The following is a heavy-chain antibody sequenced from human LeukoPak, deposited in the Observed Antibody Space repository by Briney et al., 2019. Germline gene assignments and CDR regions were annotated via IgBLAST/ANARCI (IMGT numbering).Heavy chain of an antibody. CDR3: ARDRSYYDSWSGYRIDY. Sequence: GGSLRLSCAASGFTFSSYWMSWVGQAPGKGLEGVANIKQDGSEKYYVDSVKGRFTISRDNAKNSLYLQMNSLRAEDTGVYYCARDRSYYDSWSGYRIDYWGQGTLVTVSS. CDR1: GFTFSSYW. CDR2: IKQDGSEK. D-gene: IGHD3-3*01. J-gene: IGHJ4*02. V-gene: IGHV3-7*01.